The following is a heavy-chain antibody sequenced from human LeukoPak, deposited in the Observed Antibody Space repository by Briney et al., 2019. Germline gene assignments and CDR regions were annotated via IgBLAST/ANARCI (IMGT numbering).Heavy chain of an antibody. Sequence: GGSLRLSCAASGFTFSSYAMSWVRQAPGKGLEWVSVISDSGASTYYADSVKGRFTTSRNNSKNTLYLQMISLRAEDTAVYYCAKDLMVAHSGYCSTTSCPYDYWGQGTLVTVSS. V-gene: IGHV3-23*01. CDR1: GFTFSSYA. CDR3: AKDLMVAHSGYCSTTSCPYDY. D-gene: IGHD2-2*01. J-gene: IGHJ4*02. CDR2: ISDSGAST.